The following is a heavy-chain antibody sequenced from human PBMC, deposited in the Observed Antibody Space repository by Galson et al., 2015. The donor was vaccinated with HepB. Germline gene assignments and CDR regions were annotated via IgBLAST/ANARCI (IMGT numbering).Heavy chain of an antibody. V-gene: IGHV6-1*01. CDR2: TYYRSKWYS. CDR1: GDSVSSNSAA. Sequence: CAISGDSVSSNSAAWNWIRQSPSRGLQWLGGTYYRSKWYSEYAVSVESRISINPDTSKNQYSLHLNSVTPEDTAVYFCARGRRSAFDIWGPGTMVTVSS. J-gene: IGHJ3*02. CDR3: ARGRRSAFDI.